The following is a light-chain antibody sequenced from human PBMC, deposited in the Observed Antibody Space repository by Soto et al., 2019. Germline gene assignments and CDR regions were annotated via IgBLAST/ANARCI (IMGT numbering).Light chain of an antibody. Sequence: DIQMTQSPYFLSASIGDRVTLSCRASQGIGGSLAGYQHKPGEIPKLLIYGASKVFSEVPSRFSGSGSGTDFTLTISSLQPEDLATYYCQNYNSAPYTFGPGTKV. J-gene: IGKJ2*01. CDR3: QNYNSAPYT. V-gene: IGKV1-27*01. CDR1: QGIGGS. CDR2: GAS.